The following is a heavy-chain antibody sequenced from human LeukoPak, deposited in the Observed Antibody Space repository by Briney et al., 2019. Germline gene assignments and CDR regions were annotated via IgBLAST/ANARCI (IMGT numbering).Heavy chain of an antibody. CDR1: GFTFSSYW. V-gene: IGHV3-7*03. CDR3: ARSGWSYNWFDP. D-gene: IGHD6-19*01. CDR2: IKQDGSEK. J-gene: IGHJ5*02. Sequence: GGSLRLSCAASGFTFSSYWMSWVRQAPGKGLEWVANIKQDGSEKYYVDSVKGRFTISRDNSRNTLYLQMSSLRAEDTAVYYCARSGWSYNWFDPWGQGTLVTVSS.